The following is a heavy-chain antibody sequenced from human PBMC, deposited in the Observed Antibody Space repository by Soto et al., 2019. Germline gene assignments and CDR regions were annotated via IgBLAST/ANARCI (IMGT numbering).Heavy chain of an antibody. V-gene: IGHV2-5*01. CDR2: IFWNDDK. CDR3: ARGYTYDFDY. CDR1: GFSFTTSGVN. D-gene: IGHD4-17*01. Sequence: QITLKESGPTLVNPTQTLTLTCTFSGFSFTTSGVNVGWIRQPPGKALEWLALIFWNDDKRYSPSLNSRLTITKDTSKNQVVLTMTNMDPLDTATYYCARGYTYDFDYLGQGTLVTVSS. J-gene: IGHJ4*02.